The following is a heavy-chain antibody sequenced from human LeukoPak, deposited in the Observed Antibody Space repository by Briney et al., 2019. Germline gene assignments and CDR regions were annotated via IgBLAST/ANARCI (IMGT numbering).Heavy chain of an antibody. CDR2: ITSGSSYI. J-gene: IGHJ6*03. Sequence: GGSLRLSCAASGFTFSSYNMNWVRQAPGKGLEWVSSITSGSSYIYYADSVKGRFTISRDNAKNSLYLQMNSLRAEDTAVYFCARYSEVYYYVDVWGTGTTVTVSS. CDR3: ARYSEVYYYVDV. CDR1: GFTFSSYN. V-gene: IGHV3-21*01. D-gene: IGHD2-21*01.